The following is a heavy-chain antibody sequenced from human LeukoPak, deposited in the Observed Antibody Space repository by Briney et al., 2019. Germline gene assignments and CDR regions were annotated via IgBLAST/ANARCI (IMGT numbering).Heavy chain of an antibody. CDR2: INHSGST. CDR1: GGSFSGYY. CDR3: ARGRITKYNWFDP. V-gene: IGHV4-34*01. J-gene: IGHJ5*02. D-gene: IGHD1-1*01. Sequence: SETLSLTCAVYGGSFSGYYWSWIRQPPGRGLEWIGEINHSGSTNYNPSLKSRVTISVDTSKNQFSLKLSSVTAADTAVYYCARGRITKYNWFDPWGQGTLVTVSS.